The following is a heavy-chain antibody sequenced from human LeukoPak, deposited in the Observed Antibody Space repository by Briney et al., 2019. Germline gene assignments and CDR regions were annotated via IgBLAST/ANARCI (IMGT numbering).Heavy chain of an antibody. CDR2: INSDGSST. V-gene: IGHV3-74*01. D-gene: IGHD3-3*01. CDR1: GLTFSSYW. CDR3: ARGARIFGVVGFDY. Sequence: QPGGSLRLSCAASGLTFSSYWMHWVRQAPGKGLVWVSRINSDGSSTSYADSVKGRFTISRDNAKNTLYLQMNSLRAEDTAVYYCARGARIFGVVGFDYWGQGTLVTVSS. J-gene: IGHJ4*02.